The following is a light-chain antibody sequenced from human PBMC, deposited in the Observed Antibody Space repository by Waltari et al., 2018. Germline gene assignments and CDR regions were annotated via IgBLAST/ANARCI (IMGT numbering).Light chain of an antibody. V-gene: IGKV3-11*01. Sequence: IVSTQSPATLSLSPGERATLSCRARQSVVTSLARFQQKPGQAPRRLRWDVSKRATVIAARFSGRGSWTDFTLTISSLEPEDFGVYYCQQRASSWVTVGGGTKVDI. CDR3: QQRASSWVT. CDR1: QSVVTS. J-gene: IGKJ4*01. CDR2: DVS.